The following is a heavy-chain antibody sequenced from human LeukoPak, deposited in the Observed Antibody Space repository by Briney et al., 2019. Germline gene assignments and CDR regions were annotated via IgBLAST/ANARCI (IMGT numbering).Heavy chain of an antibody. CDR2: IYYSGST. CDR3: ARGETVGSSWLTASFDY. V-gene: IGHV4-39*07. CDR1: GGSISSSSYY. J-gene: IGHJ4*02. D-gene: IGHD6-13*01. Sequence: SETLSLTCTVSGGSISSSSYYWGWIRQPPGKGLEWIGSIYYSGSTYYNPSLKSRVTMSVDTSKNQFSLKLSSVTAADTAVYYCARGETVGSSWLTASFDYWGQGTLVTVSS.